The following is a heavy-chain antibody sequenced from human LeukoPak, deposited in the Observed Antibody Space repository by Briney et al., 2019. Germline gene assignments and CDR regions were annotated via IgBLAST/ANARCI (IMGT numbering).Heavy chain of an antibody. V-gene: IGHV3-23*01. CDR2: ISGGGGVT. D-gene: IGHD2-2*01. Sequence: PGGSLRLSCAASGFTFSSYAMSWVRQAPGKGLEWVSAISGGGGVTYYADSVKGRFTISRDNSKNTPYLQMNSLRAEDTAVYYCAKDSRQYCSSTSCSHYFDYWGQGTLVTVSS. CDR3: AKDSRQYCSSTSCSHYFDY. J-gene: IGHJ4*02. CDR1: GFTFSSYA.